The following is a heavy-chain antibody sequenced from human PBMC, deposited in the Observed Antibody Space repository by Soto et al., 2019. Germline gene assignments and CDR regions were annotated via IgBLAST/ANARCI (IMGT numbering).Heavy chain of an antibody. Sequence: LRLSCAVSGFTFSDYGMHWVRQAPGKGLEWVAVMSYAGSYKYYADSVKGRFTISRDLSGNTLFLQMNSLRLEDTAVYFCAKEMYPRTVLDSSSPWGDYWGQGTLVTVSS. CDR1: GFTFSDYG. CDR3: AKEMYPRTVLDSSSPWGDY. CDR2: MSYAGSYK. J-gene: IGHJ4*02. D-gene: IGHD6-6*01. V-gene: IGHV3-30*18.